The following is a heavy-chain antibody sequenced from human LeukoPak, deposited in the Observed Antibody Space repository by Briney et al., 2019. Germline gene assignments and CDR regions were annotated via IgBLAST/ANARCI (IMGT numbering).Heavy chain of an antibody. Sequence: KPSETLSLTCTVSGSSISSYYWSWIRQPPGKGLEWIGYIYHSGSTNYNPSLKSRVHISLDTSKNQFSLKLSSVTAADTAVYYCARDRAYYYGSGSYYDGFDSWGQGSLVTVSS. D-gene: IGHD3-10*01. J-gene: IGHJ4*02. CDR3: ARDRAYYYGSGSYYDGFDS. V-gene: IGHV4-59*01. CDR2: IYHSGST. CDR1: GSSISSYY.